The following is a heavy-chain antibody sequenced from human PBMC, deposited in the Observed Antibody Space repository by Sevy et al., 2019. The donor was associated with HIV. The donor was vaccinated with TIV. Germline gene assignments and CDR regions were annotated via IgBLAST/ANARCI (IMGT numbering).Heavy chain of an antibody. CDR3: ARESINSSGWPLYDY. CDR2: ISYDGSNK. J-gene: IGHJ4*02. V-gene: IGHV3-30-3*01. CDR1: GFTFSSYA. Sequence: GGSLRLSCAASGFTFSSYAMHWVRQAPGKGLEWVAVISYDGSNKYYADSVKGRFTISSDNSKNTLYLQMNSLRAEDTAVYYCARESINSSGWPLYDYWGQGTLVTVSS. D-gene: IGHD6-19*01.